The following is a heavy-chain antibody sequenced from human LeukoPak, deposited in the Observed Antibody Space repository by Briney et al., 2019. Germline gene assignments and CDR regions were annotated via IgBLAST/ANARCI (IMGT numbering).Heavy chain of an antibody. J-gene: IGHJ4*02. CDR2: IYYSGST. CDR1: GGSISSYY. Sequence: SETLSLTCTVSGGSISSYYWSWIRQPPGKGLEWIGYIYYSGSTNYNPSLKSRVTISVDTSKNQFSLKLSSVTAADTAVYYCARGPVVIVGATPYDYWGQGTLVTVSS. CDR3: ARGPVVIVGATPYDY. D-gene: IGHD1-26*01. V-gene: IGHV4-59*12.